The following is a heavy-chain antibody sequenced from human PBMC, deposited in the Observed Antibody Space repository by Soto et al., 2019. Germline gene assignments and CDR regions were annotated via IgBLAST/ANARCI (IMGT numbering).Heavy chain of an antibody. CDR3: ARGGYSAGWTYGMDV. D-gene: IGHD6-19*01. CDR2: IWYDGSNN. V-gene: IGHV3-33*01. CDR1: GFTFNTYG. J-gene: IGHJ6*02. Sequence: QVQLVESGGGEVQPGRSLRLSCAASGFTFNTYGMHWVRQAPGKGLEWVAVIWYDGSNNYYADSVKGRFTISRDNSKNTLYLEMNSLRPDDTAVYHCARGGYSAGWTYGMDVWGQGTTVTVS.